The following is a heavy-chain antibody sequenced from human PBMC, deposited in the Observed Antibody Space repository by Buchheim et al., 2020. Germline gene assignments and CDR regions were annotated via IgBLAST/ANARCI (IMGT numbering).Heavy chain of an antibody. J-gene: IGHJ4*02. V-gene: IGHV4-39*01. CDR3: ARRTAVAGHPEDFDY. CDR2: IYFSGST. CDR1: GGSISSSSYY. D-gene: IGHD6-19*01. Sequence: QLQLQESGPGLVKPSETLSLTCTVSGGSISSSSYYWGWIHQPPGKGLEWIGSIYFSGSTYYNPSLKSRVTISVDTSKNQFSLKLSSVTAADTAVYYCARRTAVAGHPEDFDYWGQGTL.